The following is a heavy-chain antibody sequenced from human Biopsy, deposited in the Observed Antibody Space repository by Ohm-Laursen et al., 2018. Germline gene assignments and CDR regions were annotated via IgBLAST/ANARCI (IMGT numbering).Heavy chain of an antibody. CDR3: ARGMRYCTNAVCYKSGLGSYYRYYYGMDV. D-gene: IGHD2-8*01. J-gene: IGHJ6*02. V-gene: IGHV4-34*01. CDR2: IKHSGST. CDR1: VGSFSGYY. Sequence: SETLSLTCTVYVGSFSGYYWSWIRQPPGKGLEWIGEIKHSGSTNYNPSLKSRVTISVDTSKNQFSLKLSSVTAADTAVYYCARGMRYCTNAVCYKSGLGSYYRYYYGMDVWGQGTTVTVSS.